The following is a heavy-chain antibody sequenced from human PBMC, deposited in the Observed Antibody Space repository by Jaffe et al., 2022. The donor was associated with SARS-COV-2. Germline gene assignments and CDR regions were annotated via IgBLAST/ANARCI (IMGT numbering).Heavy chain of an antibody. V-gene: IGHV2-5*01. CDR2: IYWNDDK. Sequence: QITLKESGPTLVKPTQTLTLTCTFSGFSLSTSGVGVGWIRQPPGKALEWLALIYWNDDKRYSPSLKSRLTITKDTSKNQVVLTMTNMDPVDTATYYCASVTIFGALNWFDPWGQGTLVTVSS. J-gene: IGHJ5*02. CDR3: ASVTIFGALNWFDP. CDR1: GFSLSTSGVG. D-gene: IGHD3-3*02.